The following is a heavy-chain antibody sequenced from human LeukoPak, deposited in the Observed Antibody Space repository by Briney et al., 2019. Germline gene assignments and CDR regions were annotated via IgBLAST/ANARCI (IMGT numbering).Heavy chain of an antibody. V-gene: IGHV4-39*01. Sequence: SETLSLTCTVSGGSISSSSYYWGWIRPPPGKGLEWIGSIYYSGSTYYNPSLKSRVTISVDTSKNQFSLKLSSVTAADTAVYYCARHVSANGTSCSTQSFNWFDRWGHGTLVTVSS. CDR3: ARHVSANGTSCSTQSFNWFDR. J-gene: IGHJ5*02. D-gene: IGHD2-15*01. CDR1: GGSISSSSYY. CDR2: IYYSGST.